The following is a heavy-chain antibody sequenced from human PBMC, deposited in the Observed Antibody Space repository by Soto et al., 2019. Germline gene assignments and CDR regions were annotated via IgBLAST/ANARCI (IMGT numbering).Heavy chain of an antibody. CDR1: GGSISSGGYY. V-gene: IGHV4-31*03. CDR2: IYYSGST. J-gene: IGHJ6*02. Sequence: SESLSLTCTVSGGSISSGGYYWSWIRQHPGKGLEWIGYIYYSGSTYYNPSLKSRVTISVDTSKNQFSLKLSSVTAADTAVYYCAINLYYYDSSGYYPSRAEYMDVWGQGTTVTVSS. D-gene: IGHD3-22*01. CDR3: AINLYYYDSSGYYPSRAEYMDV.